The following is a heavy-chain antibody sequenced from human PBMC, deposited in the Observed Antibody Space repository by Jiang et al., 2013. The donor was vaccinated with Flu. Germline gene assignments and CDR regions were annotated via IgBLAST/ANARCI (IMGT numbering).Heavy chain of an antibody. Sequence: KPTQTLTLTCTFSGFSLSTSGLCVSWIRQPPGKALEWLARIDWDDDKYYSTSLKTRLTISKDTSKNQVVLTMTNMDPVDTATYYCARIKSFRGWNDDRDAFDIWGQGTMVTVSS. CDR1: GFSLSTSGLC. CDR3: ARIKSFRGWNDDRDAFDI. D-gene: IGHD1-1*01. V-gene: IGHV2-70*11. CDR2: IDWDDDK. J-gene: IGHJ3*02.